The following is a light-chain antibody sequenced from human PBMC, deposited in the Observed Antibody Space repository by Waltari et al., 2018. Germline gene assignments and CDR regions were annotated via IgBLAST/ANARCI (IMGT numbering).Light chain of an antibody. CDR2: GST. CDR3: QQTDSFPLT. J-gene: IGKJ4*01. CDR1: QDVSTW. V-gene: IGKV1-12*01. Sequence: DIQMTQSPSSVSASAGDRVTISCRASQDVSTWVAWYQQKPGEPPKLLIHGSTTLQSGVPSRFSGSGSGTDFTLTINGLQPDDFASYLCQQTDSFPLTFGGGTKVDIK.